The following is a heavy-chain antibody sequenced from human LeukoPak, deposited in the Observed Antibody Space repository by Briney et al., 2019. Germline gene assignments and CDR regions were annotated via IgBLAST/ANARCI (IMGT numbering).Heavy chain of an antibody. D-gene: IGHD4-23*01. J-gene: IGHJ6*03. CDR2: ISGSGGST. Sequence: GGSLRLSCAASGFTFSSYAMSWVRQAPGKGLEWVSAISGSGGSTYYADFVEGRFTISRDNSKNTLYLQMTSLRAEDTPVYYCAKARYGGNSDYYYYMDVWGKGTTVTVSS. V-gene: IGHV3-23*01. CDR3: AKARYGGNSDYYYYMDV. CDR1: GFTFSSYA.